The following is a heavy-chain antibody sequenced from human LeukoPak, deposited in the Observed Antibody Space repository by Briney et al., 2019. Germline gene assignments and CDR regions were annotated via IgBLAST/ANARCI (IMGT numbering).Heavy chain of an antibody. CDR3: ARVSTAGDEAAGGFDY. J-gene: IGHJ4*02. CDR2: IWYDGSNK. CDR1: GFTFSSYG. V-gene: IGHV3-33*01. Sequence: GRSLRLSCAASGFTFSSYGMHWVRQAPGKGLEWVAVIWYDGSNKYYADSVKGRFTISRGNSKNTLYLQMNSLRAEDTAVYYCARVSTAGDEAAGGFDYWGQGTLVTVSS. D-gene: IGHD6-13*01.